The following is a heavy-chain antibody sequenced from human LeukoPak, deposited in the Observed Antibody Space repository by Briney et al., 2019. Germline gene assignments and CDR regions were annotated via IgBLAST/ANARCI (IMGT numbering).Heavy chain of an antibody. Sequence: ASVKVSCKASGYTFTSYGINWVRQAPGQGLEWMGWISAYNSNTHYAQKLQGRVTMTTDTSTSTAYMEVRSLRSDDTAVYYCARGYYDFWSGYSNDAFDIWGQGTMVTVSS. CDR2: ISAYNSNT. J-gene: IGHJ3*02. V-gene: IGHV1-18*04. CDR3: ARGYYDFWSGYSNDAFDI. D-gene: IGHD3-3*01. CDR1: GYTFTSYG.